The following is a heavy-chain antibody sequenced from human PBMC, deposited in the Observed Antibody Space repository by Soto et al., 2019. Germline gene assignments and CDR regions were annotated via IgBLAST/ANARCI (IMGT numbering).Heavy chain of an antibody. D-gene: IGHD4-17*01. Sequence: EVQLVESGGXLVKPGGSLRLSCAASGFTFSSYSMNWVRQAPGKGLEWVSSISSSSSYIYYADSVKGRFTISRDNAKNSLYLQMNSLRAEDTAVYYCARSHDYGDFYFDYWGQGTLVTVSS. CDR2: ISSSSSYI. V-gene: IGHV3-21*01. CDR3: ARSHDYGDFYFDY. CDR1: GFTFSSYS. J-gene: IGHJ4*02.